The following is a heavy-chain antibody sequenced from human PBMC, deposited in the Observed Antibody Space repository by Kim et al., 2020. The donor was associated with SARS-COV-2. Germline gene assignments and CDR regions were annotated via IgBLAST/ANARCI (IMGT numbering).Heavy chain of an antibody. CDR3: ARYCSSTSCYIGGRYY. CDR1: GFTFSSYE. D-gene: IGHD2-2*02. Sequence: GGSLRLSCAASGFTFSSYEMNWVRQAPGKGLEWVSYISTSGNTIYYADSVQGRFTISRDNGKNSLYLQMNGLRAEDTALYYCARYCSSTSCYIGGRYY. V-gene: IGHV3-48*03. J-gene: IGHJ6*01. CDR2: ISTSGNTI.